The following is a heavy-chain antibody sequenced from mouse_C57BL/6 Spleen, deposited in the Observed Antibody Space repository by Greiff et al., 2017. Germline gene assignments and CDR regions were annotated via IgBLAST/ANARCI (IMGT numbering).Heavy chain of an antibody. Sequence: VQLVESGPGLVQPSQSLSITCTVPGFSLTSYGVYWVRQSPGKGLEWLGVIWSGGSTDDNAAFISRLSISKNHTNSQIFFKINSRQADDTAIYYCARNSVGTYAMDYWGQGTSGTVSS. CDR1: GFSLTSYG. CDR3: ARNSVGTYAMDY. D-gene: IGHD1-1*02. CDR2: IWSGGST. V-gene: IGHV2-2*01. J-gene: IGHJ4*01.